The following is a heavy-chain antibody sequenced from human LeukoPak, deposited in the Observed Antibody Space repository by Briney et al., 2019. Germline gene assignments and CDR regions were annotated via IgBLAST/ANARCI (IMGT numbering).Heavy chain of an antibody. J-gene: IGHJ4*02. Sequence: GGSLRLSCAASGFTFSSYAMHWVRQAPGEGLEWVAVISYDGSNKYYADSVKGRFTIPRDNSKNTLYLQMNSLRAEDTAVYYCARVSQGSFDYWGQGTLVTVSS. CDR3: ARVSQGSFDY. CDR2: ISYDGSNK. CDR1: GFTFSSYA. D-gene: IGHD3-10*01. V-gene: IGHV3-30-3*01.